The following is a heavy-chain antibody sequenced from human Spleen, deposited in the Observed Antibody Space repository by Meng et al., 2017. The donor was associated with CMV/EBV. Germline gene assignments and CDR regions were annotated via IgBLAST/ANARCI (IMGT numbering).Heavy chain of an antibody. CDR2: IYWNDNK. D-gene: IGHD3-3*01. J-gene: IGHJ5*02. CDR1: TSGVG. V-gene: IGHV2-5*01. CDR3: ARSTYYDFWSDYYSNWFDP. Sequence: TSGVGGGWIRQPPGKALEWLALIYWNDNKPYSPSLKSRLTITKDTSKNQVVLTMTNMDPVDTATYYCARSTYYDFWSDYYSNWFDPWGQGTLVTVSS.